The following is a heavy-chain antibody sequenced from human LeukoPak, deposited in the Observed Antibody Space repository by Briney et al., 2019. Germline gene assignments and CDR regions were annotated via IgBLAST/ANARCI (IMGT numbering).Heavy chain of an antibody. J-gene: IGHJ4*02. CDR1: GGSISSYY. CDR2: IYYSGST. D-gene: IGHD6-6*01. CDR3: ARVRGSSPAQNYFDY. V-gene: IGHV4-59*01. Sequence: SETLSLTCTVSGGSISSYYWSWIRQPPGKGLEWIGYIYYSGSTNYIPSLKSRVTISVDTSKNQFSLKLSSVTAADTAVYYCARVRGSSPAQNYFDYWGQGTLVTVSS.